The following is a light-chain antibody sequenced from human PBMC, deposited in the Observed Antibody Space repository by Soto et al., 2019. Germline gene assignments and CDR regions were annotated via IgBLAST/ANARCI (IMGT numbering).Light chain of an antibody. J-gene: IGKJ2*01. Sequence: EIVLTQSPATLSLSPGERATLSCRASQSNNKNLAWFQQTPGQAPRLLIYDASNRATGIPARFSGSGSGTDFTLTISSLEPEDFAVYYCQQRANGPPMYTFGQGTKLEIQ. CDR3: QQRANGPPMYT. V-gene: IGKV3-11*01. CDR2: DAS. CDR1: QSNNKN.